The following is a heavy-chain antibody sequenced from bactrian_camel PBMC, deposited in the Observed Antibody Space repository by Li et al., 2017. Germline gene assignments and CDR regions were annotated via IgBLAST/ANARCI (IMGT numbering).Heavy chain of an antibody. J-gene: IGHJ4*01. Sequence: QVQLVESGEGSVQAGGSLRLSCTASGFAFEESDMGWYRQAPGAECEMVATIHIAGPTSYEDSVKGRFSISKDNERNTLALQMNSLKPEDSAMYYCAADPCTRFGLGPLPDHVQYRYRGQGTQVTVS. D-gene: IGHD1*01. CDR1: GFAFEESD. CDR2: IHIAGPT. CDR3: AADPCTRFGLGPLPDHVQYRY. V-gene: IGHV3S55*01.